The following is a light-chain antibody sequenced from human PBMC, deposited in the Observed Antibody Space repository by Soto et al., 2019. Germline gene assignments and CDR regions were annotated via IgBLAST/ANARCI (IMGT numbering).Light chain of an antibody. V-gene: IGKV3-20*01. Sequence: EIVLTQSPGTLSLSPGERATLSCRASQSVSSSYLAWYQQKPGQAPRLLMYGASSRATGIPDRFSGSGSGTDFTLTISRLEPEDFAVYYCQQYGDSPLTVGGGTKVDIK. CDR1: QSVSSSY. CDR2: GAS. CDR3: QQYGDSPLT. J-gene: IGKJ4*01.